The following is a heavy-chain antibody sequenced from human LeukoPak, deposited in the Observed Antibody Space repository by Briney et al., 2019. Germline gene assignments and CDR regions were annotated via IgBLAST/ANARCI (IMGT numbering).Heavy chain of an antibody. CDR1: GYTFTSYG. D-gene: IGHD3-3*01. V-gene: IGHV1-46*01. CDR3: ARDRGITVFGVVMDV. CDR2: INPSDGGT. Sequence: GASVKVSCKASGYTFTSYGISWVRQAPGQGLEWMGIINPSDGGTNYAQKFQGRVTLTRDMSTSTVYMELSSLRSEDTAVYYCARDRGITVFGVVMDVWGKGTTVTVSS. J-gene: IGHJ6*04.